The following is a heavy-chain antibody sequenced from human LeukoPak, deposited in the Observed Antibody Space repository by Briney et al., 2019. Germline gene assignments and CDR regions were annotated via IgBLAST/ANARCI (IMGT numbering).Heavy chain of an antibody. J-gene: IGHJ6*03. CDR1: GFTFSDYG. CDR3: AREHNYDIMTGRYYYYLDV. D-gene: IGHD3-9*01. CDR2: IKQDGSEK. Sequence: GGSLRLSCAASGFTFSDYGMHWVRQAPGKGLEWVANIKQDGSEKYYEDSVKGRFTISRDNAKNSLYLQMNSLRAEDTAVYYCAREHNYDIMTGRYYYYLDVWGKGTTVTVSS. V-gene: IGHV3-7*01.